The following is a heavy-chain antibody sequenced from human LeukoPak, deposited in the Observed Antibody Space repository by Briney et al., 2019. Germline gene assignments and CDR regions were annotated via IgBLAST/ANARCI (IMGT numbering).Heavy chain of an antibody. CDR3: ARDWGGDGVFDY. J-gene: IGHJ4*02. D-gene: IGHD3-16*01. V-gene: IGHV3-21*01. CDR2: ISSSSSYI. CDR1: GFTFGSYS. Sequence: GGSLRLSCAASGFTFGSYSMNWVRQAPGKGLEWVSSISSSSSYIYYADSVKGRFTISRDNAKNSLYLQVNSLRAEDTAVYYCARDWGGDGVFDYWGQGTLVTVSS.